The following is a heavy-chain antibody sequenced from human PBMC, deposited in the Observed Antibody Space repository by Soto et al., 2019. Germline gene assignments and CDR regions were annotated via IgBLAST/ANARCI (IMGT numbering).Heavy chain of an antibody. CDR2: LDPTDSYT. CDR3: ARHPSPSNPYCSSTSCYDFGF. CDR1: GYSFTSYW. D-gene: IGHD2-2*01. Sequence: GESLKISCKGSGYSFTSYWISWVRQMPGKGLEWMGTLDPTDSYTNYSPSFQGHVTISPDKSINTAYLQWSSLKASDAAMYYCARHPSPSNPYCSSTSCYDFGFWGQGTLVTVSS. J-gene: IGHJ4*02. V-gene: IGHV5-10-1*01.